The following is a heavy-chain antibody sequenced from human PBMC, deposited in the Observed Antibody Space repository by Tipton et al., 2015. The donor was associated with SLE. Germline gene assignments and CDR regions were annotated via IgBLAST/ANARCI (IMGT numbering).Heavy chain of an antibody. J-gene: IGHJ6*02. V-gene: IGHV1-69*18. CDR1: GGTFSSYA. CDR3: AGLLEYDCWGGPLYYYGVAD. D-gene: IGHD3-3*01. CDR2: IIPIFGTA. Sequence: QLVQSGAEVKKPGSSVKVSCKASGGTFSSYAISWVRRAPGQGLEWMGRIIPIFGTANYAQKFQGRVTITADDSTGTAYMELSSLRSEGRGGYCCAGLLEYDCWGGPLYYYGVADWPRGSSVPASS.